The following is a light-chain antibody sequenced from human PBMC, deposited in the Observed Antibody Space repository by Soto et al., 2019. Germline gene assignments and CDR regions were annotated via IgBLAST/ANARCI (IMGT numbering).Light chain of an antibody. Sequence: ENLLTQSPATLSLSPGEGATLSCRPIQSINTYLAWYQQKPGQAPRLLIYDASKRATGIPARFSGSGSGTNFTLTISSLEPEDFAVYYCQQRRSWQVTFGQGTRLEIK. V-gene: IGKV3D-11*02. CDR3: QQRRSWQVT. CDR2: DAS. J-gene: IGKJ5*01. CDR1: QSINTY.